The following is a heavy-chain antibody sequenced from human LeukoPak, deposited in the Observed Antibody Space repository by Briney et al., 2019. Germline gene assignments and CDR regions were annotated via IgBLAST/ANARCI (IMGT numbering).Heavy chain of an antibody. CDR1: GHTLTELS. CDR2: FDPEDGET. CDR3: ATPYDFWSGYLVY. D-gene: IGHD3-3*01. V-gene: IGHV1-24*01. J-gene: IGHJ4*02. Sequence: GASVRVSCKVSGHTLTELSMHWVRQAPGKGLEWMGGFDPEDGETIYAQKFQGRVTMTEDTSTDTAYMELSSLRSEDTAVYYCATPYDFWSGYLVYWGQGTLVTVSS.